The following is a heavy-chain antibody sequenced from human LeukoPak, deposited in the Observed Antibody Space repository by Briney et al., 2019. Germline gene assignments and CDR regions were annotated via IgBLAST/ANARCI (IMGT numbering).Heavy chain of an antibody. D-gene: IGHD2-15*01. CDR3: ATGGYTTWFDP. V-gene: IGHV3-23*01. CDR1: GFTFTSYS. Sequence: PGGSLRLSCAASGFTFTSYSMSWARQSPGKGLEWVSNIRANGRDSYYADAVKGRFTISRDNSKNTLYLQMNSLRAEDTAVYYCATGGYTTWFDPWGQGTLVTVSS. J-gene: IGHJ5*02. CDR2: IRANGRDS.